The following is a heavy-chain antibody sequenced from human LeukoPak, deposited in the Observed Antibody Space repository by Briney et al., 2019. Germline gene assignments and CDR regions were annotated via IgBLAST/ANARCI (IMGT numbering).Heavy chain of an antibody. CDR2: IYTSGST. D-gene: IGHD6-6*01. CDR3: ARERAARPRGDYYYYYMDV. Sequence: SQTLSLTCTVSGGSISSYYWSWIRQPAGKGLEWIGRIYTSGSTNYNPSLKSRVTMSVDTSKNQFSLKLSSVTAADTAVYYCARERAARPRGDYYYYYMDVWGKGTTVTVSS. V-gene: IGHV4-4*07. J-gene: IGHJ6*03. CDR1: GGSISSYY.